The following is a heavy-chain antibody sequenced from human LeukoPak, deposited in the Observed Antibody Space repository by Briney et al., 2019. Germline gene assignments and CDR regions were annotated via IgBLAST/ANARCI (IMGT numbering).Heavy chain of an antibody. Sequence: GGSLRLSCAASGFTFSSYSMNWVRQAPGKGLEWVSYISSSSSTIYYADSVKGRFTISRDNAKNSLYLQMNSLRAEDTAVYYCASDTSSGYYSFDIWGQGTMVTVSS. CDR1: GFTFSSYS. D-gene: IGHD3-22*01. V-gene: IGHV3-48*04. J-gene: IGHJ3*02. CDR3: ASDTSSGYYSFDI. CDR2: ISSSSSTI.